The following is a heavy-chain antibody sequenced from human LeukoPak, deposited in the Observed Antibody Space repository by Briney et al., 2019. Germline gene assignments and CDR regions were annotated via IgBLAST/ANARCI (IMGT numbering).Heavy chain of an antibody. V-gene: IGHV1-8*02. CDR3: ARAYKRRIAAAGTDY. Sequence: ASAKVSCKASGYTFTSYGISWVRQAPGQGLEWMGWMNPNSGNTGYAQKFQGRVTMTRNTSISTAYMELSSLRSEDTAVYYCARAYKRRIAAAGTDYWGQGTLVTVSS. CDR2: MNPNSGNT. J-gene: IGHJ4*02. CDR1: GYTFTSYG. D-gene: IGHD6-13*01.